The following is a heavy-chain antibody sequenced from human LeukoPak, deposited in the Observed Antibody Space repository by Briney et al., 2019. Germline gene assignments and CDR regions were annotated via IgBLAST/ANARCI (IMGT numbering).Heavy chain of an antibody. V-gene: IGHV3-43*02. CDR1: GFTFDDYA. D-gene: IGHD2-21*01. J-gene: IGHJ4*02. Sequence: GGSLRLSCAASGFTFDDYAMHWGRHAPGKGLKWVSLISGDGGSTYYADSVKGRFTISRDNSKNSLYLQMNSLRTEDTALYYCAKEFALPTDYWGQGTLVTVSS. CDR3: AKEFALPTDY. CDR2: ISGDGGST.